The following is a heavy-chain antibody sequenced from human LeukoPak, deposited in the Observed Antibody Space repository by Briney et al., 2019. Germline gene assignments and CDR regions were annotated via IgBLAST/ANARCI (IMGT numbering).Heavy chain of an antibody. D-gene: IGHD3-22*01. J-gene: IGHJ4*02. CDR2: ISSSGSTI. CDR1: GFTFSSYE. CDR3: ARSFLKYYYDSSGLFDY. Sequence: PGGSLRLSCAASGFTFSSYEMNWVRQAPGKGLEWVSYISSSGSTIYYADSVKGRFTISRDNAKNSLYLQMNSLRVEDTAVYYCARSFLKYYYDSSGLFDYWGQGTLVTVSS. V-gene: IGHV3-48*03.